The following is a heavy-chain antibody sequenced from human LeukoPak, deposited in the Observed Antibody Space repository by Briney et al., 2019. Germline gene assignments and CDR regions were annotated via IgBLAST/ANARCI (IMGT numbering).Heavy chain of an antibody. Sequence: GASVKVSCKASGYTFSSYGISWVRQAPGQGLEWMRWISAYNGNTNYTQKLQGRVTMTTDTSTSTAYMELRSLRSDDTAVYYCARDTTYYDSSGYSKRFDYWGQGTLVTVSS. CDR3: ARDTTYYDSSGYSKRFDY. J-gene: IGHJ4*02. CDR2: ISAYNGNT. CDR1: GYTFSSYG. D-gene: IGHD3-22*01. V-gene: IGHV1-18*01.